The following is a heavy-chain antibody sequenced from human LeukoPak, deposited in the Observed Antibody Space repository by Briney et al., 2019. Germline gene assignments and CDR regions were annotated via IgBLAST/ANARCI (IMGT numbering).Heavy chain of an antibody. CDR3: ARSKGMWELDY. V-gene: IGHV3-74*01. J-gene: IGHJ4*02. CDR2: INHDGSDT. D-gene: IGHD1-26*01. CDR1: GFTFKLYW. Sequence: GGSLRLSCAASGFTFKLYWMHWVRQVLGRGPVWVSRINHDGSDTIYADSVRGRFTISRDDAKNTLYLQMNSLRAEDTAVYYCARSKGMWELDYWGQGTLVTVSS.